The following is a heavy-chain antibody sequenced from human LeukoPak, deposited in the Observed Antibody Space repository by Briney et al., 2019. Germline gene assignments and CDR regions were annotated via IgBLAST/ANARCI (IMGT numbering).Heavy chain of an antibody. CDR2: FDPEDGET. Sequence: ASVKVSCKVSGYTLTELSMHWVRQAPGKGPEWMGGFDPEDGETIYAQKFQGRVTMTEDTSTDTAYMELSSLRSEDTAVYYCATTRTQWFGELSLTPNGMDVWGQGTTVTVSS. CDR3: ATTRTQWFGELSLTPNGMDV. J-gene: IGHJ6*02. CDR1: GYTLTELS. D-gene: IGHD3-10*01. V-gene: IGHV1-24*01.